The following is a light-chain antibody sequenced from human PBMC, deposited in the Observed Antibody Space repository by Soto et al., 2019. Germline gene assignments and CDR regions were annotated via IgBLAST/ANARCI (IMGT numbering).Light chain of an antibody. J-gene: IGLJ1*01. V-gene: IGLV2-8*01. CDR1: SSDVGGYNY. CDR2: EVN. Sequence: QSVLTQPPSASGSPGQSVAISCTGTSSDVGGYNYVSWYQQHTGKAPKLMIYEVNKRPSGVPDRFSGSKSGNTASLTVSGLQAEYEADYYCSSYAGSSNVFGSGTKVTVL. CDR3: SSYAGSSNV.